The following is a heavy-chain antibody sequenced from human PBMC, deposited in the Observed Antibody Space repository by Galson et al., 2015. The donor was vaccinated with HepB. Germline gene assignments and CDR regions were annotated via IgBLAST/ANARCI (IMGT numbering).Heavy chain of an antibody. J-gene: IGHJ4*02. V-gene: IGHV1-18*01. CDR3: ARDKGRSKDGLIFDY. D-gene: IGHD2-8*01. CDR2: ISAYNGNT. Sequence: SVKVSCKASGYTFTSYGISWVRQAPGQGLEWMGWISAYNGNTNYAQKLQGRVTMTTDTSTSTAYMELRSLRSDDTAVYYCARDKGRSKDGLIFDYWGQGTLVTVSS. CDR1: GYTFTSYG.